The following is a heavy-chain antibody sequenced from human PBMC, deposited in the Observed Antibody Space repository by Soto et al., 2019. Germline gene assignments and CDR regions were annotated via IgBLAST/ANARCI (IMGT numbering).Heavy chain of an antibody. CDR1: GFTFGYYN. CDR2: VRSSGDDT. Sequence: DVQLVDSGGGLVQPGGSLSLSCAASGFTFGYYNMHWVRPAPGQGLGWVSFVRSSGDDTYYGASLKGRFTLSRDNGKDSLNLQMNSLREEGTSVYYCANDVDSSLSSDFDIWGHGALVTVSS. D-gene: IGHD6-19*01. J-gene: IGHJ4*01. V-gene: IGHV3-48*02. CDR3: ANDVDSSLSSDFDI.